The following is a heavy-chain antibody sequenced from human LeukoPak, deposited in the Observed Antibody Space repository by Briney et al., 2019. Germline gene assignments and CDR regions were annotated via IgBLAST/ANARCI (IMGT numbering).Heavy chain of an antibody. V-gene: IGHV1-18*01. CDR2: ISAYNGNT. CDR3: ARDAVKWELLYYFDY. J-gene: IGHJ4*02. CDR1: GYTFTSYG. Sequence: ASVKVSCKASGYTFTSYGISWVRRAPGQGLEWMGWISAYNGNTNYAQKLQGRVTMTTDTSTSTAYMELRSLRSDDTAVYYCARDAVKWELLYYFDYWGQGTLVTVSS. D-gene: IGHD1-26*01.